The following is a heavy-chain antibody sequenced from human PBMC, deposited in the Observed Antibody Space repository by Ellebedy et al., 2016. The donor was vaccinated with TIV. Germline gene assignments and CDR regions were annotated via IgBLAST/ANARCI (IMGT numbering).Heavy chain of an antibody. D-gene: IGHD3-22*01. CDR1: GFTFSRFV. Sequence: GGSLRLSXAASGFTFSRFVMQWVRQPPGKGLHWAAVISSDGSYRWDADSVKGRKTSSRDNSKNTLYVQMSSLRAEDTAVYYCANLYDSSQWGQGTLVTVSS. CDR3: ANLYDSSQ. V-gene: IGHV3-30*18. J-gene: IGHJ4*02. CDR2: ISSDGSYR.